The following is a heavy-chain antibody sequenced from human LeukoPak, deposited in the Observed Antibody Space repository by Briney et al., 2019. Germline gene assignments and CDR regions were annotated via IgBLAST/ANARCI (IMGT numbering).Heavy chain of an antibody. V-gene: IGHV4-59*08. CDR2: AYYSGST. CDR3: ARNSAVATSRTWFDP. Sequence: KPPETLSLTCSVFDGSISNYYWSWIRQPPGKGLEWIGYAYYSGSTTYNPSLESRVTISVDTSKNQFSLKLTAVTDADTAVYYCARNSAVATSRTWFDPWGQGTLVTVSS. J-gene: IGHJ5*02. D-gene: IGHD6-19*01. CDR1: DGSISNYY.